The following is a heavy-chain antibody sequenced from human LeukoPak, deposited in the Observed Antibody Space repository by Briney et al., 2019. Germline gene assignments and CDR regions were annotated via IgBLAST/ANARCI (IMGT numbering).Heavy chain of an antibody. J-gene: IGHJ3*02. Sequence: SETLSLTCTVSGGSISSSSYYWGWIRQPPGKGLEWIGSIYYSGSTYYNPSLKSRVTISVDTSKNQFSLKLSSVTAADTAVYYCARDRHPWEVTDAFDIWGQGTMVTVSS. CDR3: ARDRHPWEVTDAFDI. CDR1: GGSISSSSYY. CDR2: IYYSGST. D-gene: IGHD1-26*01. V-gene: IGHV4-39*07.